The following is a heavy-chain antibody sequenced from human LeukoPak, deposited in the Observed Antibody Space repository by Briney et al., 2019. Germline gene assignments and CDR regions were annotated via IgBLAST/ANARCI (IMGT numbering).Heavy chain of an antibody. CDR1: GFTFSSYG. V-gene: IGHV3-30*18. J-gene: IGHJ5*02. D-gene: IGHD3-3*01. CDR2: ISYDGSNK. Sequence: GRSLRLSCAASGFTFSSYGVHWVRQAPGKGLEWVAVISYDGSNKYYADSVKGRFTISRDNSKNTLYLQMNSLRAEDTAVYYCAKGTVLRFLEWLFEADYNWFDPWGQGTLVTVSS. CDR3: AKGTVLRFLEWLFEADYNWFDP.